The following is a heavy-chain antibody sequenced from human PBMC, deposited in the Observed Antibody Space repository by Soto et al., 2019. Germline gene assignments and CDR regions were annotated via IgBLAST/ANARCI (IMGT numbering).Heavy chain of an antibody. D-gene: IGHD3-10*01. Sequence: GGSLRLSCAASGFTFSSYTMSWVRQAPGKGLEWVSAISSSSGNTYYADSVKGRFTISRDNSKNTLYLQMNSLRAEDTAVYYFARYLCFYVVGSYYNTSYSYSYVDVWGKGTTVTVSS. CDR2: ISSSSGNT. CDR1: GFTFSSYT. V-gene: IGHV3-21*01. J-gene: IGHJ6*03. CDR3: ARYLCFYVVGSYYNTSYSYSYVDV.